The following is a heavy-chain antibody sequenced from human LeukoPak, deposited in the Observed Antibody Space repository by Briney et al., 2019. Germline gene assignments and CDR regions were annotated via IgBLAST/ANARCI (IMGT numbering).Heavy chain of an antibody. J-gene: IGHJ4*02. Sequence: ASVKVSCKSSGYTFTGYYMHWVRQAPGQGLEWMGWINPNSGGTNYAQKFQGRVTMTRDTSISTAYMELRSLRSDDTAVYYCARLDTAMVTLIDYWGQGTLVTVSS. CDR3: ARLDTAMVTLIDY. CDR2: INPNSGGT. V-gene: IGHV1-2*02. D-gene: IGHD5-18*01. CDR1: GYTFTGYY.